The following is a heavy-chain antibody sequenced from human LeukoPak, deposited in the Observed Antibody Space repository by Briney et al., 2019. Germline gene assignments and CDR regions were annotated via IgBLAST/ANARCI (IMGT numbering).Heavy chain of an antibody. CDR2: INPSGGST. J-gene: IGHJ4*02. CDR3: ARGGAVLRYPFDY. Sequence: GASVKVSCKASGYTFTSYYIHWVRQAPGQGLEWMGLINPSGGSTNYAQKFQGRVTMTRDTSKNQFSLKLSSVTAADTAVYYCARGGAVLRYPFDYWGQGTLVTVSS. D-gene: IGHD3-9*01. V-gene: IGHV1-46*01. CDR1: GYTFTSYY.